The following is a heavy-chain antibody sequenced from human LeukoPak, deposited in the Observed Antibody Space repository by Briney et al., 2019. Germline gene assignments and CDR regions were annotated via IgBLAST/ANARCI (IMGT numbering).Heavy chain of an antibody. V-gene: IGHV3-23*01. CDR3: AKAMTNYWYFDL. CDR1: GFTFSSYG. J-gene: IGHJ2*01. Sequence: GGSLRLSCAASGFTFSSYGMSWVRQAPGKGLEWVSAISGSGGSTYYADSVKGRFTISRDNSKNTLFLQLSSLRAEDTAVYYCAKAMTNYWYFDLWGRGTLVTVSS. CDR2: ISGSGGST.